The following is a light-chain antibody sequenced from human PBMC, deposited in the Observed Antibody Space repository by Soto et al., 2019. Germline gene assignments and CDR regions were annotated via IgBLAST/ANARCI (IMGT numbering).Light chain of an antibody. CDR3: QQSYNTLGT. CDR2: SAS. J-gene: IGKJ1*01. Sequence: GDRVTITCRASQTISGFLNWYQQKPGKAPGLLIHSASTLQSGVPSRFSGSGSGTEFTLTISSLQPEDFATYYCQQSYNTLGTFGQGTKVDIK. CDR1: QTISGF. V-gene: IGKV1-39*01.